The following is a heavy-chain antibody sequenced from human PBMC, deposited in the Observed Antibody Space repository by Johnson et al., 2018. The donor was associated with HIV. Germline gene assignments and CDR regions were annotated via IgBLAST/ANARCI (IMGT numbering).Heavy chain of an antibody. CDR2: ISFDGLNK. CDR1: GFSFSSYG. J-gene: IGHJ3*02. V-gene: IGHV3-30*18. CDR3: AKSTLLLTRLEDHDAFDI. Sequence: QVQLVESGGGVVQPGRSLRLSCAASGFSFSSYGMHWVRQAPGKGLEWVAVISFDGLNKNYADSVQGQFTISRDNSKNTLFLHMNSLGADDTAVYYCAKSTLLLTRLEDHDAFDIWGQGT. D-gene: IGHD5/OR15-5a*01.